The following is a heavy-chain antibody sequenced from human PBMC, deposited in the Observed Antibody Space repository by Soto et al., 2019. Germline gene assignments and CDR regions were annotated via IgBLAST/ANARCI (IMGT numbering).Heavy chain of an antibody. Sequence: EVQLVESGGGLVQPGGSLRLSCAASGFTFSSFSMNWVRQAPGKGLEWLSYITSSSITIYYADPVKGRFTISRDNAKNSLDLQMNSLSDEDTAVYYCARDSSSWNFDYLGQGALVIVSS. CDR1: GFTFSSFS. CDR2: ITSSSITI. D-gene: IGHD6-13*01. CDR3: ARDSSSWNFDY. V-gene: IGHV3-48*02. J-gene: IGHJ4*02.